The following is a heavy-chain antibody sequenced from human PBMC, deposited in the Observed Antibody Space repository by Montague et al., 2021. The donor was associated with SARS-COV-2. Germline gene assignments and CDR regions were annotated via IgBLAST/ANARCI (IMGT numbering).Heavy chain of an antibody. D-gene: IGHD5-12*01. Sequence: SLRLSCAASGFTFSNNAMHWVRQAPGKGLEWVSFITGSGGTIYYADSVKGRFTISRDNGKNSLYLQMNSLRDEDTALYYCARVRGPTLATSFVDVWGQGTTVTVSS. CDR2: ITGSGGTI. J-gene: IGHJ6*02. CDR3: ARVRGPTLATSFVDV. V-gene: IGHV3-48*02. CDR1: GFTFSNNA.